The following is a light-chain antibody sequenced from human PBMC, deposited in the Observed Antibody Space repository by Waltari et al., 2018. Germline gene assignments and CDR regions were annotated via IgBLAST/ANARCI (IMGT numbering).Light chain of an antibody. CDR3: YSTDSGGSHGV. Sequence: SYELTQPPSVSVSPGQTARHTCSGDALPKKYSCWYQQKSGQAPVLVIYEYSKRPSEIAERFSGSSSGTMATWTISGAQVEDEADYDCYSTDSGGSHGVFGGGTQLTVL. CDR1: ALPKKY. CDR2: EYS. V-gene: IGLV3-10*01. J-gene: IGLJ7*01.